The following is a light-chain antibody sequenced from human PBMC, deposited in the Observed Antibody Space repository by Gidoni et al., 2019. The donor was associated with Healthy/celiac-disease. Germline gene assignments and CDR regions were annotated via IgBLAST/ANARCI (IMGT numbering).Light chain of an antibody. J-gene: IGKJ1*01. V-gene: IGKV3-20*01. CDR1: QSVSSSY. CDR3: QQYGSSPRT. Sequence: PGERATLSCRASQSVSSSYLAWYQQKPGQAPRLLIYGASSRATGIPDRFSGSGSGTDFTLTISRLEPEYFAVYYCQQYGSSPRTFGQGTKVEIK. CDR2: GAS.